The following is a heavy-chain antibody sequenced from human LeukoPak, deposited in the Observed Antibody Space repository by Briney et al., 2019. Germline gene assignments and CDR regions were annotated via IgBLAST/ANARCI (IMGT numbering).Heavy chain of an antibody. CDR1: GFSFSTFG. D-gene: IGHD3-16*01. CDR2: IKQDGSEK. Sequence: GGSLRLSCATSGFSFSTFGMHWVRQTPGKGLEWVANIKQDGSEKYYVDSVKGRFTISRDNAKNSLYLQMNSLRAEDTAVYYCARWESGGDYFDYWGQGTLVTVSS. J-gene: IGHJ4*02. V-gene: IGHV3-7*01. CDR3: ARWESGGDYFDY.